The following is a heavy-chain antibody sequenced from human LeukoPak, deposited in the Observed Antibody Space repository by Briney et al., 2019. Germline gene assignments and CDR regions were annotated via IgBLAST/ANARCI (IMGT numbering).Heavy chain of an antibody. J-gene: IGHJ4*02. CDR3: ARSRGYYFDY. Sequence: ASVTVSCKASGYGFTNYYIHWVRQAPGQGLEWMGFINPAGGSTTYTQKFQGRVSVTRDMSTSSVRLELISLKSEDTAVYYCARSRGYYFDYWGQGTLVTVSS. CDR2: INPAGGST. CDR1: GYGFTNYY. D-gene: IGHD3-16*01. V-gene: IGHV1-46*01.